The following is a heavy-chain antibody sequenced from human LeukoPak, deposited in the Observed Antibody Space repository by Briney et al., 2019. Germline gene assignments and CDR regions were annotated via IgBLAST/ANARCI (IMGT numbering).Heavy chain of an antibody. CDR1: GFTFSSNA. D-gene: IGHD3-3*01. CDR2: ISYDGSNK. J-gene: IGHJ6*03. Sequence: GGSLRLSCAASGFTFSSNAMTWVRQAPGKGLEWVAVISYDGSNKYYADSVKGRFTISRDNSKNTLYLQMNSLRAEDTAVYYCAKEGHYDFWSGYYSYYYYYMDVWGKGTTVTVSS. V-gene: IGHV3-30*18. CDR3: AKEGHYDFWSGYYSYYYYYMDV.